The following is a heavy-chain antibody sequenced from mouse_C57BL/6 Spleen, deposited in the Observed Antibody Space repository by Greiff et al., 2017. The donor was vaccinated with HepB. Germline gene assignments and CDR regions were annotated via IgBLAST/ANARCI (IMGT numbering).Heavy chain of an antibody. CDR2: IDPSDSYT. D-gene: IGHD1-1*01. J-gene: IGHJ1*03. V-gene: IGHV1-69*01. CDR3: AKPHYYYGSSYWYFDV. CDR1: GYTFTSYW. Sequence: QVQLQQSGAELVMPGASVKLSCKASGYTFTSYWMHWVKQRPGQGLEWIGEIDPSDSYTNYNQKFKGKSTLTVDKSSSTAYMQLSSLTSEDSAVYYCAKPHYYYGSSYWYFDVWGTGTTVTVSS.